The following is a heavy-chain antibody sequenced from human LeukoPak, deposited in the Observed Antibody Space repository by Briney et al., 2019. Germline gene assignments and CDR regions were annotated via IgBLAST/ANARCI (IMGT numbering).Heavy chain of an antibody. D-gene: IGHD1-20*01. V-gene: IGHV1-2*02. CDR2: INPNSGDT. CDR1: GYTFTGYY. Sequence: ASVKVSCKASGYTFTGYYIQWVRQAPGQGLERMGWINPNSGDTKYAQKFQDRVTTTRDTSIGTAYMELSRLGSDDTAVYYCARGSSVSGTVKSAFEIWGQGTMVTVSS. CDR3: ARGSSVSGTVKSAFEI. J-gene: IGHJ3*02.